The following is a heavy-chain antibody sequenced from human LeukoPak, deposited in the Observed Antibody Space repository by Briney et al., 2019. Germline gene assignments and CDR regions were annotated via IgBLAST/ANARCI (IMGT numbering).Heavy chain of an antibody. CDR2: ISYDGSNK. D-gene: IGHD5-12*01. Sequence: GGSLRLSCAASGFTFSSYGMHWVRQAPGKGLEWVAVISYDGSNKYYADSVKGRFTISRDNSKNTLYLQMNSLRAEDTAVYYCARDRGYSGYVHHCHDQWGQGTLVTVSS. J-gene: IGHJ4*02. V-gene: IGHV3-30*03. CDR3: ARDRGYSGYVHHCHDQ. CDR1: GFTFSSYG.